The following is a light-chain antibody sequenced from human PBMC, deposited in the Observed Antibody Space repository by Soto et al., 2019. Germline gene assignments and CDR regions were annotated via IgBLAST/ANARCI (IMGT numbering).Light chain of an antibody. V-gene: IGLV6-57*02. CDR2: EDN. Sequence: NFMLTQPHSVSESPGKTVTISCTGSSGSIASNYVQWYQQRPGSAPTTVIYEDNQRPSGVPDRFSGSIDSSSNSASLTISGLKTGDEADYYCQSYDSSNVVFGGGTQLTVL. CDR3: QSYDSSNVV. J-gene: IGLJ2*01. CDR1: SGSIASNY.